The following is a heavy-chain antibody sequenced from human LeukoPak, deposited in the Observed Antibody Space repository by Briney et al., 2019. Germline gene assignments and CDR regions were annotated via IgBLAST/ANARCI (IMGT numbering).Heavy chain of an antibody. CDR2: INYSGST. CDR3: ARRNYYDSSGTDY. V-gene: IGHV4-59*08. Sequence: KSSETLSLTCTISGASISNFYWSWIRQPPGKGLEWIGSINYSGSTNYNPSLKSRVTISVDTSKNQFSLKLSSVTAADTAVYYCARRNYYDSSGTDYWGQGTLVTVSS. D-gene: IGHD3-22*01. CDR1: GASISNFY. J-gene: IGHJ4*02.